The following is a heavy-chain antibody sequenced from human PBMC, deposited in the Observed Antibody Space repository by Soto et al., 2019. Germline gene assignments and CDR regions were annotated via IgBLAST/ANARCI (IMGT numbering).Heavy chain of an antibody. CDR2: IYSSGTT. J-gene: IGHJ5*02. CDR3: ARMGLHLGELSRNWFDP. CDR1: GGSITSADYY. D-gene: IGHD3-16*02. V-gene: IGHV4-31*03. Sequence: QVQLQESGPGLVKPSQTLSLTCTISGGSITSADYYWTWIRQFPGKGLEWIAYIYSSGTTHYNPSLKRRAALSLDTSNSQFSLEVKSATAADTAVYYCARMGLHLGELSRNWFDPWGQGSLVTVSS.